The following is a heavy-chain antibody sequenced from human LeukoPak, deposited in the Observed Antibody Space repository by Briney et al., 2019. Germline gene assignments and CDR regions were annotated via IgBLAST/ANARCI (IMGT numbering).Heavy chain of an antibody. D-gene: IGHD4-17*01. Sequence: GSLRLSCAASGFTFSSYWMHWVRQAPGKGLVWVSRINIDGSTTRYADSVKGRFTISRDNAKNTLYLQMNSLRAEDTAVYYCASGDYGDYWYWGQGTLVTVSS. CDR1: GFTFSSYW. J-gene: IGHJ4*02. V-gene: IGHV3-74*01. CDR2: INIDGSTT. CDR3: ASGDYGDYWY.